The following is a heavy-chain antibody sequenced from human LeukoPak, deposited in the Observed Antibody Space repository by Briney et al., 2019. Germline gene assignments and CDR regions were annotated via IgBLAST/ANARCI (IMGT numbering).Heavy chain of an antibody. D-gene: IGHD3-16*02. CDR3: GRGPHYVWGSYRYHYFDY. J-gene: IGHJ4*02. CDR1: GGSFSGYY. V-gene: IGHV4-34*01. CDR2: INHSGST. Sequence: SETLSLTCAVYGGSFSGYYWSWIRQPPGKGLEWIGEINHSGSTNYNPSLKSRVTISVDTSKNQFSLKLSSVTAADTAVYYCGRGPHYVWGSYRYHYFDYWGQGTLVTVSS.